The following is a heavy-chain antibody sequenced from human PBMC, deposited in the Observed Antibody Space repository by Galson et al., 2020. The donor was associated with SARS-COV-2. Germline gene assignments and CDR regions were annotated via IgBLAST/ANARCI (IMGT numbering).Heavy chain of an antibody. D-gene: IGHD5-18*01. CDR2: INSDGSAA. Sequence: GGSLRLSCAASGFTSEDYAMHWVRQPPGRGLEWVALINSDGSAASYADSVMGRFIVSRDNSENPLFLQMNYLRPEDTAFYYCVKDFGDGYGAYDFWGQGTLVTVSS. CDR3: VKDFGDGYGAYDF. V-gene: IGHV3-43D*03. CDR1: GFTSEDYA. J-gene: IGHJ4*02.